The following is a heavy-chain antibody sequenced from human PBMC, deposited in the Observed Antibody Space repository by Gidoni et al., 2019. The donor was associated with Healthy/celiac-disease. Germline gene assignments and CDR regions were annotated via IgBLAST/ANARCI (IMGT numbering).Heavy chain of an antibody. V-gene: IGHV3-11*05. CDR2: ISSSSSYT. CDR1: GFTFSDYY. J-gene: IGHJ5*02. Sequence: QVQLVESGGGLVKPGGSLRLSCAASGFTFSDYYMSWIRQAPGKGLEWVSYISSSSSYTNYADSVKGRFTISRDNAKNSLYLQMNSLRAEDTAVYYCARDSGRYYYDSSGYYGVFDPWGQGTLVTVSS. D-gene: IGHD3-22*01. CDR3: ARDSGRYYYDSSGYYGVFDP.